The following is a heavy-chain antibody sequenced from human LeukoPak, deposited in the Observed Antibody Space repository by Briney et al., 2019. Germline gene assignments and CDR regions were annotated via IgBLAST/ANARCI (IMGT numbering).Heavy chain of an antibody. Sequence: KSSETLSLTCAVYGGSFSGYYWSWIRQPPGKGLEWIGEINHSGSTNYNPSLKSRVTISVDTSKNQFSLKLSSVTAADTAVYYCARAHGSDAFDIWGQGTMVTVSS. CDR2: INHSGST. V-gene: IGHV4-34*01. CDR3: ARAHGSDAFDI. CDR1: GGSFSGYY. J-gene: IGHJ3*02.